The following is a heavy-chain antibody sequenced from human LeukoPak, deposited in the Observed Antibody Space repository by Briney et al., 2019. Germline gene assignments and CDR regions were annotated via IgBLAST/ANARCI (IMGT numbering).Heavy chain of an antibody. Sequence: GGSLRLSCAASGFSFISYGMHWVRQAPGKGLDWVGVISDDGRRKDYADSVKGRFTISRDNSKDTLYLQMNSLRAEDTAVYYCAKRPSDYGDYVSYFDHWGPGTLVTVSS. CDR3: AKRPSDYGDYVSYFDH. D-gene: IGHD4-17*01. CDR2: ISDDGRRK. V-gene: IGHV3-30*18. J-gene: IGHJ4*02. CDR1: GFSFISYG.